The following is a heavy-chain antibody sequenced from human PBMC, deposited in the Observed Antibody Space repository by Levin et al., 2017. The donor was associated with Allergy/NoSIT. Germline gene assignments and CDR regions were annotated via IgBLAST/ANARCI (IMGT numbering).Heavy chain of an antibody. Sequence: SETLSLTCSVSGGSISSANYYWSWIRQPAGKGLEWIGRISTSGSTEYNPSLKSRVTVSIDTSKKQFSLKLSSVTAADTAVYYCARGTQHNWGDWFDPWGQGTLVTVSS. D-gene: IGHD1-1*01. CDR3: ARGTQHNWGDWFDP. CDR1: GGSISSANYY. CDR2: ISTSGST. J-gene: IGHJ5*02. V-gene: IGHV4-61*02.